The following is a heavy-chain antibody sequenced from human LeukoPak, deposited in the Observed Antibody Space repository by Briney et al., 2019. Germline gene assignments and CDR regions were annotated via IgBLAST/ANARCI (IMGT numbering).Heavy chain of an antibody. CDR2: IYPGDSDT. J-gene: IGHJ6*02. CDR3: ARHGRSGYDSSYYYYGMDV. Sequence: GESLKISCKGSGYSFTTYWIGWVRQMPGKGLECLGVIYPGDSDTRYSPSFQGQVTISADKSISTAYLQWSSLKASDTAMYYCARHGRSGYDSSYYYYGMDVWGQGTTVTVSS. V-gene: IGHV5-51*01. D-gene: IGHD5-12*01. CDR1: GYSFTTYW.